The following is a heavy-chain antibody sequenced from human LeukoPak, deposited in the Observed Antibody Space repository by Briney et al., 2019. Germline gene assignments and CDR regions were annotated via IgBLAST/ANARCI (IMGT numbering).Heavy chain of an antibody. CDR3: ASLTVTGGSLSDY. CDR1: GFTFSNYD. D-gene: IGHD2-15*01. Sequence: GGSLRLSCVASGFTFSNYDMNWVRQIPGKGLEWVSYISNSGSSKYYVDSVKGRFTISRDNAKNSLYLQMNSLRAEDTAVYYCASLTVTGGSLSDYWGQGTLVTVSS. CDR2: ISNSGSSK. J-gene: IGHJ4*02. V-gene: IGHV3-48*03.